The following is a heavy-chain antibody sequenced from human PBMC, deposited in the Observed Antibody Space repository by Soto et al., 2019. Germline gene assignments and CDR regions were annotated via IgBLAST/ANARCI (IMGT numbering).Heavy chain of an antibody. CDR2: ISYDGSNK. V-gene: IGHV3-30*18. CDR1: GFTFSSYG. J-gene: IGHJ4*02. D-gene: IGHD1-1*01. CDR3: AKDGTGDFDY. Sequence: QVQLVESGGGVVQPGRSLRLSCAASGFTFSSYGMHWVRQAPGKGLEWVAVISYDGSNKYYADSVKGRFTISRDNSKNTLYLQMNSLRDEDTAVYYCAKDGTGDFDYWGQGTLVTVSS.